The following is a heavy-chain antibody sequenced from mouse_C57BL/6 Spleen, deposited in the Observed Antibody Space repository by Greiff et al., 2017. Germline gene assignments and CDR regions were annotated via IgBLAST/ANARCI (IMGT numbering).Heavy chain of an antibody. V-gene: IGHV1-42*01. CDR2: INPSTGGT. D-gene: IGHD2-1*01. CDR1: GYSFTGYY. CDR3: ARSMGGNYPYYYAMDY. J-gene: IGHJ4*01. Sequence: EVQLQESGPELVKPGASVKISCKASGYSFTGYYMNWVKQSPEKSLEWIGEINPSTGGTTYNQKFKAKATLTVDKSSSTAYMQLKSLTSEDSAVYYCARSMGGNYPYYYAMDYWGQGTSVTVSS.